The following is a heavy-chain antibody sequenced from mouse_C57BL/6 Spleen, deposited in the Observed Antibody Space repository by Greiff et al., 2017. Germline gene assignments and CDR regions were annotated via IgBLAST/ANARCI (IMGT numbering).Heavy chain of an antibody. CDR3: ARGGYYGSSPFDY. CDR1: GYTFTSYW. CDR2: IYPGSGST. V-gene: IGHV1-55*01. J-gene: IGHJ2*01. Sequence: QVQLQQPGAELVKPGASVKMSCKASGYTFTSYWITWVKQRPGQGLEWIGDIYPGSGSTNYNEKFKSKATLTVDNSSNTAYMQLSSLTSADSAVYYCARGGYYGSSPFDYWGQGTTLTVSS. D-gene: IGHD1-1*01.